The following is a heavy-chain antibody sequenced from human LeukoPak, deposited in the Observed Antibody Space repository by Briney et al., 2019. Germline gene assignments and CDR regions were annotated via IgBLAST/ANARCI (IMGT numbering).Heavy chain of an antibody. D-gene: IGHD2-15*01. CDR3: ATKNIVVVVAAFVDDAFDI. Sequence: AASVKVSCKVSGYTLTELSMHWVRQAPGKGLEWMGGFDPEDGETIYAQKFQGRATMTEDTSTDTAYMELSSLRSEDTAVYYCATKNIVVVVAAFVDDAFDIWGQGTMVTVSS. CDR2: FDPEDGET. V-gene: IGHV1-24*01. CDR1: GYTLTELS. J-gene: IGHJ3*02.